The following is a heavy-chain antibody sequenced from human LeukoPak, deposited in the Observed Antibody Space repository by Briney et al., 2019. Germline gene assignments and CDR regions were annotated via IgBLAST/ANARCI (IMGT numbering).Heavy chain of an antibody. CDR3: ARAGESSSWYIDY. J-gene: IGHJ4*02. CDR1: GFTFSSYW. CDR2: INSDGSST. V-gene: IGHV3-74*01. Sequence: GGSLRLSCAASGFTFSSYWMHWVRQAPGKGPVWVSRINSDGSSTSYADSVKGRFTISRDNAKNTLYLQMNSLRAEDTAVYYCARAGESSSWYIDYWGQGTLVTVSS. D-gene: IGHD6-13*01.